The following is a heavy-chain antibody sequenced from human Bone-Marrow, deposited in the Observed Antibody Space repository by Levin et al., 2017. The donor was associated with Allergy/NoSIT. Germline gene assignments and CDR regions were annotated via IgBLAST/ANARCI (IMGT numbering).Heavy chain of an antibody. Sequence: SETLSLTCSVSGGSISSGAYYWSWIRQHPGKCLEWIGYIYYDGGTYYNPSFRSRVAISVDRSKNQFSLNLSSVTAADTAVYFCAGGGYCSGGSCYSADAFDVWGQGTMVTVSS. V-gene: IGHV4-31*03. D-gene: IGHD2-15*01. CDR3: AGGGYCSGGSCYSADAFDV. CDR2: IYYDGGT. J-gene: IGHJ3*01. CDR1: GGSISSGAYY.